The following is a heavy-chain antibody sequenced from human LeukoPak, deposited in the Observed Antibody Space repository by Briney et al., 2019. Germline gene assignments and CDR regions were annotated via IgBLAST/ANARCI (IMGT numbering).Heavy chain of an antibody. CDR3: ARAQGYCSGGSCPSYYYYYMDV. CDR1: GGTFSSYA. Sequence: SVKVSCKASGGTFSSYAISWVRQAPGQGLEWMGGIIPIFGTANYAQKFRGRVTITTDESTSTAYMELSSLRSEDTAVYYCARAQGYCSGGSCPSYYYYYMDVWGKGTTVTVSS. V-gene: IGHV1-69*05. D-gene: IGHD2-15*01. CDR2: IIPIFGTA. J-gene: IGHJ6*03.